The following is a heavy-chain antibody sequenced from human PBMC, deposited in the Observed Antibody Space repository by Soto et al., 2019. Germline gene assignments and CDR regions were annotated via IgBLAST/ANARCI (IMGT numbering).Heavy chain of an antibody. V-gene: IGHV1-18*01. Sequence: QVQLVQSGAEVKKLGASVKVSCKASGYTFTSYGISWVRQAPGQGLEWMGWISAYNGNTNYAQKLQGRVTMTTDTSTSTVYMELRSLRSDDTDVYYCARGGGSSWQSRLTFDNWFDPWGQGTLVTVSS. CDR1: GYTFTSYG. J-gene: IGHJ5*02. CDR2: ISAYNGNT. D-gene: IGHD6-13*01. CDR3: ARGGGSSWQSRLTFDNWFDP.